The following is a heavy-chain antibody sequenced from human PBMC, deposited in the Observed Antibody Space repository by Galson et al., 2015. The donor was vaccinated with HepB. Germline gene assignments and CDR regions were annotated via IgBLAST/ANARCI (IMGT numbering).Heavy chain of an antibody. J-gene: IGHJ6*03. Sequence: SVKVSCKASGGTFSSYAISWVRQAPGQGLEWMGGIIPIFGTANYAQKFQGRVTITADESTSTAYMELSSLRSEDTAVYYCARDRGDIVVVPAHYYYYYMDVWGKGTTVTVSS. CDR3: ARDRGDIVVVPAHYYYYYMDV. CDR2: IIPIFGTA. D-gene: IGHD2-2*01. CDR1: GGTFSSYA. V-gene: IGHV1-69*13.